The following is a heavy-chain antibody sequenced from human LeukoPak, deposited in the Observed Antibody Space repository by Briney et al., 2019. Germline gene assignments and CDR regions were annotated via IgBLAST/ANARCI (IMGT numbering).Heavy chain of an antibody. CDR3: ARSARLPVTPDNWFDP. D-gene: IGHD5-12*01. Sequence: GASVKVSCKASGGTFSSYTISWVRQAPGQGLEWMGRIIPILGIANYAQKFQGRVTITADKSTSTAYMELSSLRSEDTAVYYRARSARLPVTPDNWFDPWGQGTLVTVSS. J-gene: IGHJ5*02. V-gene: IGHV1-69*02. CDR1: GGTFSSYT. CDR2: IIPILGIA.